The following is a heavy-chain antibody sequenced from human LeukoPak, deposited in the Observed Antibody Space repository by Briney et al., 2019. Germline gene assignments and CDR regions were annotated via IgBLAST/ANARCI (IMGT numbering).Heavy chain of an antibody. D-gene: IGHD6-13*01. Sequence: ASVKVSCKASGYTFTSYGISWVREAPGQGPEWMGWISAYNGNTNYAQKLQGRVTMTTDTSTGTAYMELRSLRSDDTAVYYCARGYSSTEIDYWGQGTLVTVSS. V-gene: IGHV1-18*01. CDR2: ISAYNGNT. CDR3: ARGYSSTEIDY. CDR1: GYTFTSYG. J-gene: IGHJ4*02.